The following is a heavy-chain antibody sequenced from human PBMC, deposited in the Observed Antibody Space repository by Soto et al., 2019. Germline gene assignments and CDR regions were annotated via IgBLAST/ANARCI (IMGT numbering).Heavy chain of an antibody. D-gene: IGHD5-18*01. J-gene: IGHJ1*01. CDR2: INHSGST. V-gene: IGHV4-34*01. CDR1: GGSISSYY. Sequence: PSETLSLTCTVSGGSISSYYWSWIRQPPGKGLEWIGEINHSGSTNYNPSLKSRVTISVDTSKNQFFLKLSSVTAADTAVYYCARRNSYGYWYFQHWGQGTLVTVSS. CDR3: ARRNSYGYWYFQH.